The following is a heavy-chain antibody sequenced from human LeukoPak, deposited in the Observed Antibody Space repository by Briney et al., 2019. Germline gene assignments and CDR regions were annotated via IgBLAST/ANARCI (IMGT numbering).Heavy chain of an antibody. V-gene: IGHV3-48*03. J-gene: IGHJ4*02. D-gene: IGHD2-8*01. CDR1: GFAFSSYE. CDR2: IGSSGSTM. CDR3: ARAPPGLMGLDY. Sequence: GGSLRLSCAASGFAFSSYEMNWVRQAPGKGLEWVSYIGSSGSTMYYADSVKGRITISRDNGKNSQYLQMNSLRAEDTAVYFCARAPPGLMGLDYWGQGTLVTVSS.